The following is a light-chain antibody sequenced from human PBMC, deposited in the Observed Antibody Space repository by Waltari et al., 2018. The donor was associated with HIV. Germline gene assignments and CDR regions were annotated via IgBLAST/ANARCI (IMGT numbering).Light chain of an antibody. CDR2: QDT. J-gene: IGLJ1*01. V-gene: IGLV2-23*01. CDR1: RSDVGAYNL. CDR3: CSYAGRNTYV. Sequence: QSVLTQPASVSGSPGQSITISCTGTRSDVGAYNLVSWYQQNPEKAPQVIIFQDTKRPSGISDRFSASKSGKTASLRISGLRLEYQGTYYCCSYAGRNTYVFGSGTEVSVL.